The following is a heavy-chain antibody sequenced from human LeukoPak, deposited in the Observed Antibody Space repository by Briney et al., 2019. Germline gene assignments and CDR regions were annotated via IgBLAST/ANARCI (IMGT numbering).Heavy chain of an antibody. CDR1: GDSISKSGQY. D-gene: IGHD4-17*01. J-gene: IGHJ3*01. V-gene: IGHV4-61*05. CDR3: ARLEHGYGDPGDAFDV. Sequence: PSETLSLTCTVSGDSISKSGQYWSWIRQPPGKGLEWIGFNFYSGSTNYNPSLKSRVTMSVDTSRNQFSLKLSSVTAADTAVYYCARLEHGYGDPGDAFDVWGQGAMVTVSS. CDR2: NFYSGST.